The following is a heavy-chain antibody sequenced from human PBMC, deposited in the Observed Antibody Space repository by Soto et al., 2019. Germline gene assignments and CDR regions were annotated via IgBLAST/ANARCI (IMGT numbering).Heavy chain of an antibody. CDR2: IWYDGSNK. J-gene: IGHJ6*02. CDR3: ARGHSSAYYYYYYYGMDV. D-gene: IGHD3-16*01. Sequence: QVQLVESGGGMVQPGRSLRLSCAASGFTFSSYGMHWVRQAPGKGLEWVAVIWYDGSNKYYADSVKGRFTISRDNSKNTLYLQMNSLRAEDTAVYYCARGHSSAYYYYYYYGMDVWGQGTTVTVSS. CDR1: GFTFSSYG. V-gene: IGHV3-33*01.